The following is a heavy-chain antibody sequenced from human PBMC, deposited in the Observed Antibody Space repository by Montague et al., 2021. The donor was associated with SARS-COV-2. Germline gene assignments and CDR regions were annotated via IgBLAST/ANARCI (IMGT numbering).Heavy chain of an antibody. J-gene: IGHJ3*02. Sequence: LTCTVSGGSISSSNYHWDWIRQPPGKGLEWIGSIYDSGSTYYNPSLKSRVTISVDTSKNHFSLKLSSVTAADTAVYYCARRGRKLLPVATTIGGFDIWGQGTMVTVSS. CDR2: IYDSGST. CDR1: GGSISSSNYH. CDR3: ARRGRKLLPVATTIGGFDI. D-gene: IGHD5-12*01. V-gene: IGHV4-39*02.